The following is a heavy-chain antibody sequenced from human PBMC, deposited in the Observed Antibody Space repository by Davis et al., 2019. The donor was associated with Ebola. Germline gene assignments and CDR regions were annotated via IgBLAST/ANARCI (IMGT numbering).Heavy chain of an antibody. CDR3: ARGGGVLRYFDLYYFDY. V-gene: IGHV3-21*01. J-gene: IGHJ4*02. CDR2: ISSSSSYI. CDR1: GFTFSSYS. Sequence: GESLKISCAASGFTFSSYSMNWVRQAPGKGLEWVSSISSSSSYIYYADSVKGRFTISRDNAKNSLYLQMNSLRAEDTAVYYCARGGGVLRYFDLYYFDYWGQGTLVTVSS. D-gene: IGHD3-9*01.